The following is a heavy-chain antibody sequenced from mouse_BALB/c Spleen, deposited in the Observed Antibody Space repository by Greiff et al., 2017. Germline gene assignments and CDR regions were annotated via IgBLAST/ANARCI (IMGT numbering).Heavy chain of an antibody. CDR1: GYTFTSYY. Sequence: VKLQESGPELVKPGASVKMSCKASGYTFTSYYIHWVKQRPGQGLEWIGWIYPGDGSTKYNEKFKGKTTLTADKSSSTAYMLLSSLTSEDSAIYFCARFYDGYSAWFAYWGQGTLVTVSA. V-gene: IGHV1S56*01. J-gene: IGHJ3*01. CDR3: ARFYDGYSAWFAY. D-gene: IGHD2-3*01. CDR2: IYPGDGST.